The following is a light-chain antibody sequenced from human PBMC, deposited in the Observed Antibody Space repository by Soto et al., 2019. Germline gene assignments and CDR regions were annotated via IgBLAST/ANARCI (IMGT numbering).Light chain of an antibody. CDR2: DVT. CDR3: CSYAGNYTHV. J-gene: IGLJ1*01. V-gene: IGLV2-11*01. CDR1: SSDVGDYNY. Sequence: QSARTQPRSVSGSPGQSVTISCTGTSSDVGDYNYVSWYQQHPGKAPKLMIYDVTKRPSGVPDRFSGSKSGNTASLTISGLQAEDEADNYCCSYAGNYTHVFGTGTDVT.